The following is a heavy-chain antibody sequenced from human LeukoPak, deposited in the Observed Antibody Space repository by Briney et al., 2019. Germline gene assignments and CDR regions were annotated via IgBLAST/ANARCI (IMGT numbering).Heavy chain of an antibody. CDR3: ARAPYYYGSGSYFEGVYYFDY. V-gene: IGHV4-59*11. CDR1: GGYLGSHY. Sequence: PSETLSLTCTVSGGYLGSHYWTWIRQPPGKGLEWIGYIYDSGSTYYHPSLKSRVTISVDTSKNQFSLKLSSVTAADTAVYYCARAPYYYGSGSYFEGVYYFDYWGQGTLVTVSS. D-gene: IGHD3-10*01. J-gene: IGHJ4*02. CDR2: IYDSGST.